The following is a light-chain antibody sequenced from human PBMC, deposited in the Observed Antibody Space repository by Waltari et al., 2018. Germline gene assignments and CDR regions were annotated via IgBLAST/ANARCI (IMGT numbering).Light chain of an antibody. Sequence: QSALTQPASVSGSPGQSITISCTGTSSDVGGYNYVSWYQQHPGKAPKLMIYEVSNRPPGVSNRFSGSKSCNTASLTISGLQAEDEADYYCSSYTSSSTRVFGGGTKLTVL. J-gene: IGLJ3*02. CDR1: SSDVGGYNY. CDR3: SSYTSSSTRV. CDR2: EVS. V-gene: IGLV2-14*01.